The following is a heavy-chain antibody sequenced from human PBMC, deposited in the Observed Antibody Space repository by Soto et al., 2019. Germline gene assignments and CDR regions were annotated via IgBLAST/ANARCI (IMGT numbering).Heavy chain of an antibody. CDR1: GGSISSGGYS. CDR2: IYHSGSI. J-gene: IGHJ5*02. V-gene: IGHV4-30-2*01. Sequence: SETLSLTCAVSGGSISSGGYSWSWIRQPPGKGLEWIGYIYHSGSIYYNPSLKSRVTISVDRSKNQFSLKLSSVTAADTAVYYCARIPSPWGQGTLVTVSS. D-gene: IGHD2-21*01. CDR3: ARIPSP.